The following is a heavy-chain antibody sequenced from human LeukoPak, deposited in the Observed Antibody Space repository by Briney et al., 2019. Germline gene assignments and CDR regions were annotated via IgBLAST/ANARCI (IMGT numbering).Heavy chain of an antibody. J-gene: IGHJ4*02. CDR1: GYTFTSYY. D-gene: IGHD3-22*01. CDR2: INPSGGST. V-gene: IGHV1-46*01. Sequence: ASVKASCKASGYTFTSYYMHSVRQAPGQGLEWMGIINPSGGSTSYAQKFQGRVTMTRDTSTSTGYMELSNLRSEDTAVYYCARGPRDTMIDYWGQGTLVTVSS. CDR3: ARGPRDTMIDY.